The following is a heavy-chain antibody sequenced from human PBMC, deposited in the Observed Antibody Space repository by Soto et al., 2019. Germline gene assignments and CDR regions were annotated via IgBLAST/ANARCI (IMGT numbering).Heavy chain of an antibody. D-gene: IGHD6-13*01. Sequence: DSGNGSCKASGYPFPDYYIHWVRQAPGQGLEWMGWINPNSGGTNYAQKFQGCVTMTRDTSITTVYMELSRLTSDDTAVYYCARRGYSSFYGMDVWGKGTMVTLSS. CDR1: GYPFPDYY. V-gene: IGHV1-2*04. J-gene: IGHJ6*04. CDR3: ARRGYSSFYGMDV. CDR2: INPNSGGT.